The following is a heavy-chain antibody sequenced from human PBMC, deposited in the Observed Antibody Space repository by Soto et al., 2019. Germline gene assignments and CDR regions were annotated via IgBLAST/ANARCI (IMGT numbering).Heavy chain of an antibody. CDR1: GSTFTGFP. Sequence: GASLKVDCKSSGSTFTGFPIHCVRQAPGQRLEWMGWINAGSGKAESAQKFQGRVTINRDTSASTVYMELNSLRPEDTAVYYCARVEIVGFDYWGQGTLVTVSS. V-gene: IGHV1-3*01. CDR3: ARVEIVGFDY. D-gene: IGHD2-2*03. CDR2: INAGSGKA. J-gene: IGHJ4*02.